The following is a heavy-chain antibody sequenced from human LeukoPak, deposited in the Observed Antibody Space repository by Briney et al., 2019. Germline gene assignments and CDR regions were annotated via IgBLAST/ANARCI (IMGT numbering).Heavy chain of an antibody. CDR2: ISWISVSI. CDR1: GFTFEDYD. Sequence: SGGSLRLSYAASGFTFEDYDMHLVRQAPGTGLELVSGISWISVSIGYADSVKGRFTISRDNAKNSLYLQMNSLRAEDTALYYCAKDLTPDYGDVSYYYYGMDVWGQGTTVTVSS. CDR3: AKDLTPDYGDVSYYYYGMDV. V-gene: IGHV3-9*01. J-gene: IGHJ6*02. D-gene: IGHD4-17*01.